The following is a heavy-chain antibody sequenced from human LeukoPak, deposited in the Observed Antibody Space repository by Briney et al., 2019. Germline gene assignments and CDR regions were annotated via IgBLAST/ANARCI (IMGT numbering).Heavy chain of an antibody. CDR2: IYHSGST. CDR3: ARGKGDYYYYGMDV. V-gene: IGHV4-30-2*01. Sequence: SETLSLTCTVPGGSISSGGYSWSWIRQPPGKGLEWIGYIYHSGSTYYNPSLKSRVTISVDRSKNQFSLKLSSVTAADTAVYYCARGKGDYYYYGMDVWGQGTTVTVSS. J-gene: IGHJ6*02. CDR1: GGSISSGGYS.